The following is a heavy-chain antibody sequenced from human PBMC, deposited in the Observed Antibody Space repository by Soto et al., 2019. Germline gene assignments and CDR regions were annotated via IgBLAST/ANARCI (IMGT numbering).Heavy chain of an antibody. D-gene: IGHD2-21*02. Sequence: QVQLVESGGGVVQPGGSLRLSCAASGFTFGVYNMQWVRQAPGKGPECVAVNSYDGSDGYYSDSVRGRFTISRDNSNNMLYLEMNSLRPEDTAVYYCATGHRGLTGTTVVVTVPGWFDPWGQGALVTVSS. CDR2: NSYDGSDG. V-gene: IGHV3-30*03. CDR1: GFTFGVYN. J-gene: IGHJ5*02. CDR3: ATGHRGLTGTTVVVTVPGWFDP.